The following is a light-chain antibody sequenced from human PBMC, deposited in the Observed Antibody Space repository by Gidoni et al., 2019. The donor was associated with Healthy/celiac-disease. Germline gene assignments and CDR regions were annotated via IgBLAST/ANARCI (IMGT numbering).Light chain of an antibody. CDR2: WAS. Sequence: DLVMTQSPYSLAVSLVARATINCKSSQSVLYSSNHKNYLAWYQQKPGQPPKLLIYWASTRESGVPDRFSGSGSGTDFTLTISSLQAEDVAVYYCQQYYSTPYTFGQXTKLEIK. CDR3: QQYYSTPYT. V-gene: IGKV4-1*01. J-gene: IGKJ2*01. CDR1: QSVLYSSNHKNY.